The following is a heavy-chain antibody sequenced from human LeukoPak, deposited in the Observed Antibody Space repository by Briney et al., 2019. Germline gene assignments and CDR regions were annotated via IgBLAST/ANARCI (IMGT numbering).Heavy chain of an antibody. CDR2: INHSGST. D-gene: IGHD6-19*01. V-gene: IGHV4-34*01. CDR1: GGSFSGYY. CDR3: ARGSSGWNSGVIDY. Sequence: PSETLSLTCAVYGGSFSGYYWSWIGQPPGKGLEWIGEINHSGSTKYNPPLKSRVTISADTSKNQISLNLRSVTAADTAVYYCARGSSGWNSGVIDYWGQGNLVTVSS. J-gene: IGHJ4*02.